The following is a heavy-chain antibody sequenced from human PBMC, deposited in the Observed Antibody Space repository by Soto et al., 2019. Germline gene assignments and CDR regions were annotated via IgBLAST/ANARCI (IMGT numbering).Heavy chain of an antibody. CDR3: ARATLTTPYYFDY. J-gene: IGHJ4*02. V-gene: IGHV3-13*04. Sequence: GGSLRLSCAASGFSFSCYDMHWVRQATGKGLEWVSAIASAGDTYYPGSVKGRFTISRENAKNSLFLQMNSLRAGDTAVYYCARATLTTPYYFDYWGQGTLVTVSS. D-gene: IGHD1-1*01. CDR1: GFSFSCYD. CDR2: IASAGDT.